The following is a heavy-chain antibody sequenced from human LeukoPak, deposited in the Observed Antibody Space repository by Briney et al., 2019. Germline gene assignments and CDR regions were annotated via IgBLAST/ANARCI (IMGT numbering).Heavy chain of an antibody. CDR2: INSHSGGT. Sequence: ASVRVSCKTSGYTFTGYYIHWVRQAPGQGLEWMGWINSHSGGTKYGQTYQGRVTMTRDTSINTAYLDLNRLTSDDTAVYYCTRGGESAGTQTNFDNWGQGTLVIVSS. V-gene: IGHV1-2*02. J-gene: IGHJ4*02. D-gene: IGHD6-13*01. CDR3: TRGGESAGTQTNFDN. CDR1: GYTFTGYY.